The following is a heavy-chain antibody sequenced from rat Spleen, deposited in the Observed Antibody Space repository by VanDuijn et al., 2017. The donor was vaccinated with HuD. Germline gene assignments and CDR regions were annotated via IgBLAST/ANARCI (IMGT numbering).Heavy chain of an antibody. CDR1: GFTLSDYY. J-gene: IGHJ2*01. CDR3: ARWTVYYFDY. D-gene: IGHD1-1*01. Sequence: EVQLVESGGGLVQPGRSLKLSCAASGFTLSDYYMAWVRQAPTKGLEWGATINYDGSSTYYRDSVKGRFTISRDNAKSTLYLQMDSLRSEDTATYYCARWTVYYFDYWGQGVMVTVSS. CDR2: INYDGSST. V-gene: IGHV5-29*01.